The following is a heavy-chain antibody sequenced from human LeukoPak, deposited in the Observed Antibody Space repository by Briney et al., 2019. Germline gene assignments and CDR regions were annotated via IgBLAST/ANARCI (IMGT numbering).Heavy chain of an antibody. Sequence: GASVKVSCKASGYTFTSYGISWVRQAPGQGLEWMGWISAYNGNTNYAQKLQGRVTMTTDKSTSTAYMELSSLRSEDTAVYYCARAVPKSLLTGGMAPWYFDLWGRGTLVTVSS. D-gene: IGHD2-2*01. CDR1: GYTFTSYG. CDR3: ARAVPKSLLTGGMAPWYFDL. V-gene: IGHV1-18*01. CDR2: ISAYNGNT. J-gene: IGHJ2*01.